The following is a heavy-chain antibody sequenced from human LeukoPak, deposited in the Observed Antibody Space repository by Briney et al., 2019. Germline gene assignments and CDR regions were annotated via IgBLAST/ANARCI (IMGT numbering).Heavy chain of an antibody. V-gene: IGHV1-58*01. CDR2: IVVGSGNT. CDR3: AASPYYYDSSFDY. CDR1: GFTFASSA. D-gene: IGHD3-22*01. J-gene: IGHJ4*02. Sequence: ASVKVSCKASGFTFASSAVQWVRQARGQRLEWIGWIVVGSGNTNYAQKFQERVTITRDMSTSTAYMELSSLRSEDTAVYYCAASPYYYDSSFDYWGQGTLVTVSS.